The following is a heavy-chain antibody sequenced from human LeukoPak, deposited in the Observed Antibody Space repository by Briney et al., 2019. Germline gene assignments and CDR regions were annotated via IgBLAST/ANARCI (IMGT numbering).Heavy chain of an antibody. D-gene: IGHD6-19*01. CDR2: IIPIFGTA. CDR1: GVTFSSYA. V-gene: IGHV1-69*05. CDR3: ARDRDSTGWYLSGDIGNWFDP. J-gene: IGHJ5*02. Sequence: GASVKVSCEASGVTFSSYAISWVRQAPGQGPEWMGRIIPIFGTANYAQTFQGRVTITTDKSTNTAYMDLNSLRSEATAVYYCARDRDSTGWYLSGDIGNWFDPWGQGTLVTVSS.